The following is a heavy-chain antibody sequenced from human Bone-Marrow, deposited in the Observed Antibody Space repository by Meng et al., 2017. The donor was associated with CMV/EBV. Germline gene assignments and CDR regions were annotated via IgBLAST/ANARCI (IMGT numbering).Heavy chain of an antibody. Sequence: GGSLRLSCAASGFTYSSYAMNWVRQAPGEGLEWVSSISGGGGSTYYADSVKGRFTISRDNSKNTLYLQINSLRTEDTALYYCSKDRSEGGYNNHFDYWGQGTLVTISS. CDR1: GFTYSSYA. J-gene: IGHJ4*02. CDR2: ISGGGGST. D-gene: IGHD5-24*01. CDR3: SKDRSEGGYNNHFDY. V-gene: IGHV3-23*01.